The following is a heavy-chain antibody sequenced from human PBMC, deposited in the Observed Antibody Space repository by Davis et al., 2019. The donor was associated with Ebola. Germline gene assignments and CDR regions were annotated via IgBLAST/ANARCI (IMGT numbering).Heavy chain of an antibody. D-gene: IGHD3-22*01. Sequence: PGGSLRLSCAASGFTFSHYAMNWVRQAPGKGLEWVSTISGSGDSTYYADSVKGRFTISRDDSKNTLYLQMTSLRAEDTAVYYCAKDRRRDTMIAVVITWIDYWGQGTLVTVSS. CDR1: GFTFSHYA. J-gene: IGHJ4*02. CDR2: ISGSGDST. CDR3: AKDRRRDTMIAVVITWIDY. V-gene: IGHV3-23*01.